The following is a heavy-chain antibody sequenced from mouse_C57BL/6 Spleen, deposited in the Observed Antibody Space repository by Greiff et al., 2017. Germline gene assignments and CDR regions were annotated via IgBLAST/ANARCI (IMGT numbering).Heavy chain of an antibody. J-gene: IGHJ4*01. V-gene: IGHV1-50*01. Sequence: VQLQQPGAELVKPGASVKMSCKASGYTFTSYWMQWVKQRPGQGLEWIGEFDPSDSYTNYNQKFKGKATLTGDTSSSTAYMQLSSLTSEDSAVYYCARRGNSYSCTWNNWTQGTTVAV. D-gene: IGHD1-1*01. CDR2: FDPSDSYT. CDR1: GYTFTSYW. CDR3: ARRGNSYSCTWNN.